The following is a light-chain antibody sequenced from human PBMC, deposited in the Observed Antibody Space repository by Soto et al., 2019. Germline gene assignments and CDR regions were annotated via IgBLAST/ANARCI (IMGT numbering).Light chain of an antibody. CDR1: SSDIGSYNY. CDR2: DVT. CDR3: SSYTRTLDLRI. Sequence: QSALTQPASVSGSPGQSITISCTGSSSDIGSYNYVSWYQQYPGKAPKVIIYDVTKRASGVSDRFSASKSGNTASLTISGLQAEDEADYCCSSYTRTLDLRIFGGGTKHTVL. J-gene: IGLJ2*01. V-gene: IGLV2-14*03.